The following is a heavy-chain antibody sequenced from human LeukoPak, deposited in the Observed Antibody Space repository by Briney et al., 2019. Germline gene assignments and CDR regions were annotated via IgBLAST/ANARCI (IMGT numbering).Heavy chain of an antibody. CDR2: INPNSGGT. J-gene: IGHJ4*02. V-gene: IGHV1-2*02. CDR1: GYTFSSYG. CDR3: ARGVGGNARWRNFDWSKKIPMRDYFDY. D-gene: IGHD3-9*01. Sequence: ASVKVSCKASGYTFSSYGISWVRQAPGQGLEWMGWINPNSGGTNYAQKFQGRVTMTRDTSITTAYMDLSRLRSDDTAVYYCARGVGGNARWRNFDWSKKIPMRDYFDYWGQGTLVTVSS.